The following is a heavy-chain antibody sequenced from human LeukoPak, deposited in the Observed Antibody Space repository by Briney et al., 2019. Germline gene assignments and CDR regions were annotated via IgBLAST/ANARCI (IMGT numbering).Heavy chain of an antibody. CDR2: IYHNGNT. CDR1: GGSITSGYYY. J-gene: IGHJ3*01. Sequence: NPSETLSLTCSVSGGSITSGYYYWDWIRQSPERGLEWIGNIYHNGNTYYNPSLESRVTVSIDTSKNQFSLKLRSVTAADTAVYYCARHADGYHLIMGFHFWGPGTMVTVSS. D-gene: IGHD5-18*01. CDR3: ARHADGYHLIMGFHF. V-gene: IGHV4-39*01.